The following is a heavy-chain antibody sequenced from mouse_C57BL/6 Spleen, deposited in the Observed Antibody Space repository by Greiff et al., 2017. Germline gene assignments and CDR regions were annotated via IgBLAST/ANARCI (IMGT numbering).Heavy chain of an antibody. CDR2: IDPENGDT. V-gene: IGHV14-4*01. Sequence: VQLQQSGAELVRPGASVKLSCTASGFNIKDDYMHWVKQRPEQGLEWIGWIDPENGDTEYASKFQGKATITADTSSNTAYLQLSSLTSEDTAVYDCTTGGYDGGYAMDYWGQGTSVTVSS. D-gene: IGHD2-2*01. CDR1: GFNIKDDY. CDR3: TTGGYDGGYAMDY. J-gene: IGHJ4*01.